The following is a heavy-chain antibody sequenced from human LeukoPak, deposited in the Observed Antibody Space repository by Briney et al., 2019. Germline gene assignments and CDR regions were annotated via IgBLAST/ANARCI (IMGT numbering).Heavy chain of an antibody. CDR3: ARGIIAAAGRSSWFDP. CDR1: GYTFTGSY. V-gene: IGHV1-2*02. Sequence: AASVKVSCKASGYTFTGSYLHWVRQAPGQGLEWMGWLNPNSGDTKDALKFQGRVTMTRDTSINTAYMELSRLTSDDTAVYYCARGIIAAAGRSSWFDPWGQGTLVTVSS. J-gene: IGHJ5*02. CDR2: LNPNSGDT. D-gene: IGHD6-13*01.